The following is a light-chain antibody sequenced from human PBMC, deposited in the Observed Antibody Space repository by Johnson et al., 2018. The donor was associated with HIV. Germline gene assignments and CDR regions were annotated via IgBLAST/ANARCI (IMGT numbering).Light chain of an antibody. Sequence: QSVLTQPPSVSAAPGQKVTISCSGSSSNIGNNYISWYQQLPGTAPKLLIYENNKRPSGIPDRFSGSKSGTSATLGITRLQTGDEADYYCGTWDSSLSAGFYVFGTGTKVTVL. J-gene: IGLJ1*01. CDR3: GTWDSSLSAGFYV. CDR1: SSNIGNNY. V-gene: IGLV1-51*02. CDR2: ENN.